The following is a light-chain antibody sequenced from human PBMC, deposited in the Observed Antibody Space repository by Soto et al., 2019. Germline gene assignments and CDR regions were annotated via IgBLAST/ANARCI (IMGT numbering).Light chain of an antibody. CDR3: QQSHGIPYT. CDR2: AAS. J-gene: IGKJ2*01. Sequence: DIQMTQSPSSLSASVGDRVTITCRASQTISTYLNWYQQEPGKAPKLLIHAASSLQSGVPSRFSGSGSGTEFTLTISSLQPEDFAAYYCQQSHGIPYTFGQGTKLEIK. CDR1: QTISTY. V-gene: IGKV1-39*01.